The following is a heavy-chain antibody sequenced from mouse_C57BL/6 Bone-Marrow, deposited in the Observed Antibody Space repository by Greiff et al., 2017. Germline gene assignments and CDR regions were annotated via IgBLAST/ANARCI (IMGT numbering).Heavy chain of an antibody. CDR1: GYTFTSYN. V-gene: IGHV1-12*01. CDR3: ARWGYYRSYFDY. J-gene: IGHJ2*01. CDR2: IYPGNGDT. D-gene: IGHD2-12*01. Sequence: QVQLQQSGAELVRPGASVKMSCKASGYTFTSYNMHWVKQPPRQGLEWIGAIYPGNGDTSYNQKFKGKATLTVDKSSSTAYMQLSSLTSEDSAVYFCARWGYYRSYFDYWGQGTTLTVSS.